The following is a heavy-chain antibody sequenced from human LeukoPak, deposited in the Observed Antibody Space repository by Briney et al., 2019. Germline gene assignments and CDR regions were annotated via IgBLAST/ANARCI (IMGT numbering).Heavy chain of an antibody. J-gene: IGHJ4*02. V-gene: IGHV4-39*07. CDR3: AREPLVRGIGDY. Sequence: SETLSLTCTVSGGSISNSSYYWGWIRQPPGKGLEWIGSIFYTGNTYYNPSLKSRVTISVDTSKNQFSLKLSSVTAADTAVYYCAREPLVRGIGDYWGQGTLVTVSS. D-gene: IGHD3-10*01. CDR2: IFYTGNT. CDR1: GGSISNSSYY.